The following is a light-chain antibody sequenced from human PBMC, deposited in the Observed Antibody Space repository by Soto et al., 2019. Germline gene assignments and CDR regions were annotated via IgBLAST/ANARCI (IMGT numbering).Light chain of an antibody. CDR3: QQYGSSPRNT. CDR1: QSISSSC. Sequence: EIVLTQSPGTLSLSPGARATLSCRASQSISSSCLAWYQQKPGQDPRLLIYGASSRATGIPDRFSGSGSGAGLTLTISRLEPEDFAVYDCQQYGSSPRNTFGQGTKLEIK. J-gene: IGKJ2*01. CDR2: GAS. V-gene: IGKV3-20*01.